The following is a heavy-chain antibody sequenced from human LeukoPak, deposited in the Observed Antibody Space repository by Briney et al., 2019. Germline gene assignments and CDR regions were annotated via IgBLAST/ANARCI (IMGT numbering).Heavy chain of an antibody. D-gene: IGHD3/OR15-3a*01. CDR3: ARDSGFSGTQRGEY. V-gene: IGHV3-30*04. J-gene: IGHJ4*01. CDR1: GFTFNNYA. CDR2: ISYDGSNK. Sequence: GGSLRLSCAASGFTFNNYAMHRVRQAPGKGLEWVAVISYDGSNKYYTDSVKGRFTISRDNSKNTLYLQMNSLRSEDTAVYFCARDSGFSGTQRGEYWGHGTLVTVSS.